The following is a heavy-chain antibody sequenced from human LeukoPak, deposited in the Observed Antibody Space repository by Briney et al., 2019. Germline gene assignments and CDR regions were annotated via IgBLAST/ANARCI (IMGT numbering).Heavy chain of an antibody. CDR1: GYTFTGYY. D-gene: IGHD3-16*01. Sequence: ASVKVSCKASGYTFTGYYMHWVRQAPGQGLEWMGWINPSSGGTNYAQKFQGRVTMTRDTSISTAYMELSRLRSDDTAVYYCARGKKGDRNWFDPWGQGTLVTVSS. CDR3: ARGKKGDRNWFDP. CDR2: INPSSGGT. J-gene: IGHJ5*02. V-gene: IGHV1-2*02.